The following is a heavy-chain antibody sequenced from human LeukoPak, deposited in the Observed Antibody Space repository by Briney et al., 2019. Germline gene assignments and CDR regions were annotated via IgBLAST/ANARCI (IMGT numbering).Heavy chain of an antibody. V-gene: IGHV3-48*04. CDR2: ISRSTSTI. Sequence: GRSLRLSCAVSRLTFRSYSMKCVSHAPGRGRGWDSYISRSTSTIYYADSVKGRFTNSRDNAKNSLYLQRNSLRAEDTAVYYCARDPTSEDGYWGQGNLVTVSS. J-gene: IGHJ4*02. CDR1: RLTFRSYS. CDR3: ARDPTSEDGY.